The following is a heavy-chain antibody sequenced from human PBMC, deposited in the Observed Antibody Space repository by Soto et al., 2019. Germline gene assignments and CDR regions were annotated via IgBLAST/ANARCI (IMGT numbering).Heavy chain of an antibody. J-gene: IGHJ4*02. Sequence: SVKVSCKASGGTFSSYAISWVRQAPGQGLEWMGGIIPIFGTANYAQKFQGRVTITADESTSTAYMELSSLRSEDTAVYYCARDEPYYDSSGYYPGHYFDYWGQGTLVTVPQ. CDR1: GGTFSSYA. CDR3: ARDEPYYDSSGYYPGHYFDY. CDR2: IIPIFGTA. D-gene: IGHD3-22*01. V-gene: IGHV1-69*13.